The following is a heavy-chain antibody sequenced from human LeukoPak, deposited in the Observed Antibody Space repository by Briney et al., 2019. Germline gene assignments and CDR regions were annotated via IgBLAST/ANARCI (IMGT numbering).Heavy chain of an antibody. Sequence: PGGSLRLSCAASGFTFSSYSMNWVRQAPGKGLEWVSSISSSSSYIYYADSVKGRFTISRDNAKNSLYLQMNSLRAEDTAVYYCARGNHGDYGIPLFDAFDIWGQGTMVTVSS. V-gene: IGHV3-21*01. CDR2: ISSSSSYI. CDR1: GFTFSSYS. J-gene: IGHJ3*02. D-gene: IGHD4-17*01. CDR3: ARGNHGDYGIPLFDAFDI.